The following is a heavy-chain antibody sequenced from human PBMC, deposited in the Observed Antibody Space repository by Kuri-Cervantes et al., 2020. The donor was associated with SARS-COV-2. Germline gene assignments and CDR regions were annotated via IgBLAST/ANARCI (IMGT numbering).Heavy chain of an antibody. CDR3: AREEWLHIHDAFDI. Sequence: GGSLILSCAASGFTFSSYWMSWVRQAPGKGLEWVANIKQDGSEKYYVDSAKGRFTISRDNAKNSLYLQMNSLRAEDTAVYYCAREEWLHIHDAFDIWGQGTMVTVSS. J-gene: IGHJ3*02. V-gene: IGHV3-7*04. D-gene: IGHD5-24*01. CDR2: IKQDGSEK. CDR1: GFTFSSYW.